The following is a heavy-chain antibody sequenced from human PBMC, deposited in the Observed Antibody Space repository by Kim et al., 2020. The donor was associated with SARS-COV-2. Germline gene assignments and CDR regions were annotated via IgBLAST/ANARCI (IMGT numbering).Heavy chain of an antibody. D-gene: IGHD3-22*01. Sequence: AETWKGRFTISRDDSKNTLYLQMNGLSAEDTAVYYCAKESYYDHVLGAFDIWGQGTMVIVSS. V-gene: IGHV3-33*06. CDR3: AKESYYDHVLGAFDI. J-gene: IGHJ3*02.